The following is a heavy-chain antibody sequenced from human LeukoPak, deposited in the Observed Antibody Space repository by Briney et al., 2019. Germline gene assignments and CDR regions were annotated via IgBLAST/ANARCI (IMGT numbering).Heavy chain of an antibody. D-gene: IGHD3-3*01. Sequence: ASVKVSCKASGYTFTSYGISWVRQAPGQGLEGMGWISAYNGNTNYAQKLQGRVTMTTDTSTSTAYMELRSLRSDDTAVYYCARDQSITIFGVAGNFDYWGQGTLVTVSS. CDR3: ARDQSITIFGVAGNFDY. J-gene: IGHJ4*02. CDR1: GYTFTSYG. CDR2: ISAYNGNT. V-gene: IGHV1-18*01.